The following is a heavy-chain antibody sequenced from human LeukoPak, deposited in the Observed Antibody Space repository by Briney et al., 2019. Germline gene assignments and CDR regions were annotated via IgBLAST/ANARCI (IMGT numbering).Heavy chain of an antibody. V-gene: IGHV1-2*02. J-gene: IGHJ5*02. Sequence: ASVKVSCKASGYTFTDYYMHWLRQTPGQGLEWMGWIIPNSGGTEYAQKFQGRVTMTRGTSISTFYMELTRLTSDDTAVYYCARRYHDILTGYRTENWFAPWGQGTLVTVSA. CDR2: IIPNSGGT. CDR3: ARRYHDILTGYRTENWFAP. D-gene: IGHD3-9*01. CDR1: GYTFTDYY.